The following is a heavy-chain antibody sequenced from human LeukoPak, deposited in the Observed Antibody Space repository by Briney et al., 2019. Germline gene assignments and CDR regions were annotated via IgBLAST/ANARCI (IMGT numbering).Heavy chain of an antibody. V-gene: IGHV3-23*01. CDR3: AKEHSVLTMMRGLDS. CDR1: GFTFSSYA. Sequence: PGGSLRLSCAASGFTFSSYAMSWVRQAPGKGLEWVSFISPSGDRTSNADSVEGRFTISRDNTRNTLYLQMNSLRVEDTALYYCAKEHSVLTMMRGLDSWGQGTLVTVSS. CDR2: ISPSGDRT. D-gene: IGHD3-22*01. J-gene: IGHJ4*02.